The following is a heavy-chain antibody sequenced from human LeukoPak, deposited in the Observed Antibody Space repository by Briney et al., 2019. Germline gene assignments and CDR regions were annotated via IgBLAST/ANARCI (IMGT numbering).Heavy chain of an antibody. Sequence: GGSLRLSCAASGFTFSRYWMSWVRQAPGKGLECVASIKQEGSEKYYVDAVKGRFTISRDNDKNSLYLQRNSLRAEDTAVYYCAREGPGLGQDYWGQGTLVTVSS. CDR1: GFTFSRYW. J-gene: IGHJ4*02. D-gene: IGHD1-26*01. CDR3: AREGPGLGQDY. V-gene: IGHV3-7*05. CDR2: IKQEGSEK.